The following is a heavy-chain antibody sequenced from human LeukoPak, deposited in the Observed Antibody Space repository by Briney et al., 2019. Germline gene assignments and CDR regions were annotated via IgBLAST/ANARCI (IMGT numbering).Heavy chain of an antibody. J-gene: IGHJ4*02. D-gene: IGHD3-3*01. CDR3: ARGLGGTYYDFWSGDDY. CDR1: GYTFTSYG. V-gene: IGHV1-18*01. CDR2: ISAYNGNT. Sequence: ASVKVSCKASGYTFTSYGISWVRQAPGQGLEWMGWISAYNGNTNYAQKLQGRDTITTDTSTSTAYMELRSLRSDDTAVYYCARGLGGTYYDFWSGDDYWGQGTLVTVSS.